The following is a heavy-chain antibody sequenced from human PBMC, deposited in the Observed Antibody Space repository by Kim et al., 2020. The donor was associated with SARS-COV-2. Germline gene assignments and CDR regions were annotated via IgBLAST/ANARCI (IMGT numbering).Heavy chain of an antibody. J-gene: IGHJ6*02. Sequence: PNSGGTNYAQKFQGTGTTPRDTSISTAYMELSRLRSDDTAVYYCARGMDVWGQGTTVTVSS. CDR3: ARGMDV. CDR2: PNSGGT. V-gene: IGHV1-2*02.